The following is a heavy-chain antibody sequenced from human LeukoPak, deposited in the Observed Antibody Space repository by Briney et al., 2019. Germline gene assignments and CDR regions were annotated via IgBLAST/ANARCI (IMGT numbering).Heavy chain of an antibody. CDR3: ARGTLLVATILTWFDP. J-gene: IGHJ5*02. CDR1: GYTLTELP. Sequence: GASVKVSCKVSGYTLTELPMHWVRQAPGKGLEWMGGFDPEDGETIYAQKFQGRVTMTEDTSTDTAYMELSSLRSEDTAVYYCARGTLLVATILTWFDPWGQGTLVTVSS. V-gene: IGHV1-24*01. D-gene: IGHD5-12*01. CDR2: FDPEDGET.